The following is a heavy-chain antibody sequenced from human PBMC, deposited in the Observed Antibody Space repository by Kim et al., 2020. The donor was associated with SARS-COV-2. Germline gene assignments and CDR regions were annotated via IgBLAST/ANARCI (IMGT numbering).Heavy chain of an antibody. CDR3: AGGVSGSVEAY. CDR1: GGSINTDY. Sequence: SETLSLTCTVSGGSINTDYWSWIRQPAGKGLEWIGRIYGDGGTTYNASLTSRVTMSIDTSKKQFSLRLTSVTAADTAAYNCAGGVSGSVEAYWGQGTLVT. CDR2: IYGDGGT. V-gene: IGHV4-4*07. D-gene: IGHD1-1*01. J-gene: IGHJ4*02.